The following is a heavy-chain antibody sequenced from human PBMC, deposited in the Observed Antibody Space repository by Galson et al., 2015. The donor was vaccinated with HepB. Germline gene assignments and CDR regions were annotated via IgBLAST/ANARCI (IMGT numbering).Heavy chain of an antibody. CDR2: ISSSGSTI. CDR3: ARDGGDYVWGSYRQD. CDR1: GFTFSSYE. J-gene: IGHJ4*02. V-gene: IGHV3-48*03. Sequence: SLRLSCAASGFTFSSYEMNWVRQAPGKGLEWVSYISSSGSTIYYADSVKGRFTISRDNAKNSLYLQMNSLRAEDTAVYYCARDGGDYVWGSYRQDWGQGTLVTVSS. D-gene: IGHD3-16*01.